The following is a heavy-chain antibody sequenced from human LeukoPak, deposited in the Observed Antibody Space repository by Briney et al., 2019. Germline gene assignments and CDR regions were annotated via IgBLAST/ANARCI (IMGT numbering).Heavy chain of an antibody. CDR2: ISYDGSNK. CDR3: ARVSSSGSYDY. CDR1: GFTFSSYT. V-gene: IGHV3-30-3*01. J-gene: IGHJ4*02. Sequence: GGSLRLSCAASGFTFSSYTIHWVRQAPGKGLEWVTIISYDGSNKYYADSVKGRFTVSRDNAKNSLYLQLNSLRAEDTAVYYCARVSSSGSYDYWGQGTLVTVSS. D-gene: IGHD3-10*01.